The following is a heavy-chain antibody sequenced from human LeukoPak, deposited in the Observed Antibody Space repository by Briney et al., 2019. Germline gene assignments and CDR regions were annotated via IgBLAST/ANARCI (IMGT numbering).Heavy chain of an antibody. CDR2: ISYDGSNK. Sequence: GGSLRLSCAASGFTFSSYAMHWVRQAPGKGLEWVAVISYDGSNKYYADSVKGRFTISRDNSKNTLYLQMNSLRAEDTAVYYCARGNSHLMIVVVITMTPIDYWGQGTLVTVSS. J-gene: IGHJ4*02. CDR3: ARGNSHLMIVVVITMTPIDY. V-gene: IGHV3-30-3*01. D-gene: IGHD3-22*01. CDR1: GFTFSSYA.